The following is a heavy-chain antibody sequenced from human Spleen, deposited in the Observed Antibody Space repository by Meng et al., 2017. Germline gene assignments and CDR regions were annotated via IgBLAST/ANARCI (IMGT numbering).Heavy chain of an antibody. Sequence: GESLKISCAASGFTFSSYDMDWVRQATGKGLEWVSAIGTAGDTYYPGSVKGRFTISRENAKNSLYLQMNSLRAGDTAVYYCARGAGYSSSWTGYDAFDIWGQGTMVTVSS. D-gene: IGHD6-13*01. CDR3: ARGAGYSSSWTGYDAFDI. V-gene: IGHV3-13*01. CDR2: IGTAGDT. J-gene: IGHJ3*02. CDR1: GFTFSSYD.